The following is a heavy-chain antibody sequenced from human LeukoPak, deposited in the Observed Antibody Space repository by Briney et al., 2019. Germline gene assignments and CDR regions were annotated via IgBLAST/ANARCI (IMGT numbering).Heavy chain of an antibody. V-gene: IGHV4-39*07. CDR1: GGSISSYY. CDR3: ARELDYGDYVGGPYYFDY. D-gene: IGHD4-17*01. Sequence: PSETLSLTCTVSGGSISSYYWGWIRQPPGKGLEWIGSIYYSGSTYYNPSLKSRVTISVDTSKNQFSLKLSSMTAADTAMYYCARELDYGDYVGGPYYFDYWGQGTLVTVSS. CDR2: IYYSGST. J-gene: IGHJ4*02.